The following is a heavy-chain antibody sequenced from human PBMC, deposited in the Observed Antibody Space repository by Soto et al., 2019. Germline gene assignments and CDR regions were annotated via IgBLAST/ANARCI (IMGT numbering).Heavy chain of an antibody. J-gene: IGHJ5*02. V-gene: IGHV4-59*01. CDR3: ASYGSGSYTRFAP. D-gene: IGHD3-10*01. CDR1: GGSISSYY. CDR2: IYYSGST. Sequence: SETLSLTCTVSGGSISSYYWSWIRQPPGKGLEWIGYIYYSGSTNYNPSLKSRVTISVDTSKNQFSLKLSSVTAADTAVYYCASYGSGSYTRFAPWAQGTLVTVS.